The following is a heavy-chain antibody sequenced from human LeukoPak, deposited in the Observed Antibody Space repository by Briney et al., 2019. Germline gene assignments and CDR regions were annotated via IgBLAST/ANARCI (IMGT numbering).Heavy chain of an antibody. V-gene: IGHV3-30*18. CDR1: GFTFSSYG. CDR2: ISYDGSNK. Sequence: GGSLRLSCAASGFTFSSYGMHWVRQAPGKGLEWVAVISYDGSNKYYADSVKGRFTISRDNSKNTPYLQMNSLRAEDTAVYYCAKTPPPTRLRFLEWLYPPGGMDVWGQGTTVTVSS. D-gene: IGHD3-3*01. CDR3: AKTPPPTRLRFLEWLYPPGGMDV. J-gene: IGHJ6*02.